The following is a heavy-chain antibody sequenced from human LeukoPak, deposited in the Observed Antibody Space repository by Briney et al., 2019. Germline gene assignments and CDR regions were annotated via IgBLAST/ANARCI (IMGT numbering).Heavy chain of an antibody. Sequence: GASVKVSCKVSGYTLTELSMHWVRQAPGKGLEWMGGFDPEDGETIYAQKFQGRVTMTEDTSTDTAYMELSSLRSEDTAVYYCATVGPYSSGWSFDYWGQGTLVIVSS. CDR3: ATVGPYSSGWSFDY. J-gene: IGHJ4*02. V-gene: IGHV1-24*01. CDR2: FDPEDGET. CDR1: GYTLTELS. D-gene: IGHD6-19*01.